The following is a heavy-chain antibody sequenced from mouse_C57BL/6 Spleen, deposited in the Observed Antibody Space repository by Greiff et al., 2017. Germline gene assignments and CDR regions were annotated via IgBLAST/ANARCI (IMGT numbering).Heavy chain of an antibody. CDR3: ARQGEKGFDFDG. V-gene: IGHV1-50*01. CDR1: GYTFTSYC. Sequence: VQLQQPGAELVKPGASVKLSCKASGYTFTSYCMQWVKQRPGQGLEWIGVIDPYHSTTSYNQKFKGKATLTVDPSSSTAYMQLISLTSEGSAVYYCARQGEKGFDFDGRGASPTVS. J-gene: IGHJ1*01. CDR2: IDPYHSTT. D-gene: IGHD3-3*01.